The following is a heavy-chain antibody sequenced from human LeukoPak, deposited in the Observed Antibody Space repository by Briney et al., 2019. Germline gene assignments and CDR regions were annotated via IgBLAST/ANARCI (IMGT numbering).Heavy chain of an antibody. V-gene: IGHV3-23*01. Sequence: PGGSLRLSCSVSAFTFNTFDNFAMNWVRQAPGKGLEWVSAISGSDAGTYYADSVKGRFTISRDNSKNTLYLQMNSLRAEDAAVYYCAKAPLGRCTGVICYYFDYWGQGTLVTVSS. D-gene: IGHD2-15*01. CDR2: ISGSDAGT. CDR3: AKAPLGRCTGVICYYFDY. J-gene: IGHJ4*02. CDR1: AFTFNTFDNFA.